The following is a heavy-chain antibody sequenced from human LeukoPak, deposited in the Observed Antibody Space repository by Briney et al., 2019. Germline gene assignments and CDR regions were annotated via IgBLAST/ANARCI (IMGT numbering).Heavy chain of an antibody. Sequence: GGSLRLSCAASGFTFSSYSMNWVRQAPGKGLEWVSYISSSSSTIYYADSVKGRFTISRDNAKNSLYLQMNSLRAEDTAVYYCARTVEYSSSSGVFDIWGQGTMVTVSS. V-gene: IGHV3-48*01. CDR2: ISSSSSTI. J-gene: IGHJ3*02. CDR3: ARTVEYSSSSGVFDI. D-gene: IGHD6-6*01. CDR1: GFTFSSYS.